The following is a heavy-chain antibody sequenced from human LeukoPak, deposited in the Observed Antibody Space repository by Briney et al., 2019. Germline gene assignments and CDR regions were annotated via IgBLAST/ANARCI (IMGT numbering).Heavy chain of an antibody. J-gene: IGHJ4*02. CDR2: INPNSGGT. Sequence: ASVKASCKASGYTFTGYYMHWVRQAPGQGLEWMGWINPNSGGTNYAQKFQGRVTMTRDTSISTAYMELSRLRSDDTAVYYCARVSEAVVVPGFWGQGTLVTVSS. D-gene: IGHD2-2*01. V-gene: IGHV1-2*02. CDR1: GYTFTGYY. CDR3: ARVSEAVVVPGF.